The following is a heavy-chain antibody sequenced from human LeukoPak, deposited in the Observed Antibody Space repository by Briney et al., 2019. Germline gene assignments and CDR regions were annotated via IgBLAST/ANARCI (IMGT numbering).Heavy chain of an antibody. D-gene: IGHD3-22*01. Sequence: SETLSLTCAVYGGSFSGYYWSWLRQPPGKGLEWLGNIYYSGRTYYNPSLKSRVTISVDTSKNDFSLKLSSVTAADTAVYYCARLYYYDSSGPPLWGQGTMVAVSS. CDR1: GGSFSGYY. CDR3: ARLYYYDSSGPPL. J-gene: IGHJ4*02. CDR2: IYYSGRT. V-gene: IGHV4-34*01.